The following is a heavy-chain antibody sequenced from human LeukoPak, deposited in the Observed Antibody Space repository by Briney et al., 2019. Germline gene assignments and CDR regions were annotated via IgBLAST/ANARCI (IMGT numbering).Heavy chain of an antibody. V-gene: IGHV1-69*05. CDR2: IIPIFGTA. J-gene: IGHJ4*02. CDR1: GYTFTSYY. CDR3: ARVVGYSSSWYLDY. D-gene: IGHD6-13*01. Sequence: GASVKVSCKASGYTFTSYYMHWVRQAPGQGLEWMGGIIPIFGTANYAQKFQGRVTITTDESTSTAYMELSSLRSEDTAVYYCARVVGYSSSWYLDYWGQGTLVTVSS.